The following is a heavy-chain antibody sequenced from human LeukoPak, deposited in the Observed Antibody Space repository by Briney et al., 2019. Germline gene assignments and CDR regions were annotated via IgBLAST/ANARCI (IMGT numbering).Heavy chain of an antibody. J-gene: IGHJ4*02. CDR1: GFTFSSYW. CDR2: IKQDGSEK. D-gene: IGHD3-22*01. V-gene: IGHV3-7*01. Sequence: GGSLRLSCAASGFTFSSYWMSWVRQAPGKGLEWVANIKQDGSEKYYVDSVKGRFTISRDNAKNSLYLQMNSLRAEDTAVYYCTTDGDYYDSSGYYPYFDYWGQGTLDTVSS. CDR3: TTDGDYYDSSGYYPYFDY.